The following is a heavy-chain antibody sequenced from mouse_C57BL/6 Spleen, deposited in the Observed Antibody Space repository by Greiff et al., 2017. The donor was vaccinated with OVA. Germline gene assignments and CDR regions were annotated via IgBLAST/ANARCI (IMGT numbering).Heavy chain of an antibody. CDR3: ARVYYSNYLPFIDY. CDR2: IDPSDSYP. J-gene: IGHJ4*01. Sequence: VQLQQPGAELVMPGASVKLSCKASGYTFTSYWMHWVKQRPGQGLEWIGEIDPSDSYPNYNQKFKGKSTLTVDKSSSTAYMQLSSLTSEDSAVYYCARVYYSNYLPFIDYWGQGTSVTVSS. V-gene: IGHV1-69*01. CDR1: GYTFTSYW. D-gene: IGHD2-5*01.